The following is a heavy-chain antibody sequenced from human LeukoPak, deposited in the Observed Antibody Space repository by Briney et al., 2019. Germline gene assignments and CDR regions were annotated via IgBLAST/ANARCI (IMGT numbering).Heavy chain of an antibody. CDR3: ARVESDYGDNGP. Sequence: GGSLRLSCAASGFTFSSYEMNWVRQAPGKGLEWVSYISSSGSTIYYADSVKGRFTISRDNAKNSLYLQMNSLRAEDTAVYYCARVESDYGDNGPWGQGTLVTVSS. D-gene: IGHD4-17*01. J-gene: IGHJ5*02. CDR1: GFTFSSYE. CDR2: ISSSGSTI. V-gene: IGHV3-48*03.